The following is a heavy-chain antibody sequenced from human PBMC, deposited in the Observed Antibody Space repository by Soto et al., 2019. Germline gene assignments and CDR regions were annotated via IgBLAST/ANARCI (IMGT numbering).Heavy chain of an antibody. CDR1: CGSISSGGYY. CDR2: IYYSGST. V-gene: IGHV4-31*03. CDR3: ARASQPAANNNWFDP. D-gene: IGHD2-2*01. J-gene: IGHJ5*02. Sequence: SETLSLTCTFSCGSISSGGYYWSWIRQHPGKGLEWIGYIYYSGSTYYNPSLKSRVTISVDTSKNQFSLKLSSVTAADTAVYYCARASQPAANNNWFDPWGQGTLVTVSS.